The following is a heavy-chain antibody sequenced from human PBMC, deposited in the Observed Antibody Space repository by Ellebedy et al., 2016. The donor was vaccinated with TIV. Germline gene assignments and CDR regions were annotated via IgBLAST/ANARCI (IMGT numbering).Heavy chain of an antibody. CDR1: GFTFSSYA. D-gene: IGHD6-6*01. CDR3: GRYSSSSNGRYYFDY. CDR2: ISGSGGST. V-gene: IGHV3-23*01. J-gene: IGHJ4*02. Sequence: GESLKISXAASGFTFSSYAMSWVRQAPGKGLEWVSAISGSGGSTYYADSVKGRFTISRDNSKNTLYLQMNSLRAEDTAVYYCGRYSSSSNGRYYFDYWGQGTLVTVSS.